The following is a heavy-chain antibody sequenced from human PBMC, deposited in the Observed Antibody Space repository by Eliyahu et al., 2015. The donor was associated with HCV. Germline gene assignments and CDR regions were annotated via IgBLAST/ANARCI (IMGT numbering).Heavy chain of an antibody. V-gene: IGHV1-18*04. J-gene: IGHJ5*02. Sequence: QVQLVQSGDEVKKHGASVKVSCKTSGYIFTSYGINWVRQAPGQGLEWMGWISAFNGDTNYAQKFQGRVTMTTDTSTSTAFMELRSLTSDDTAVYYCAREPFCSGGSCYRRHYWFDPWGQGTLVTVSS. CDR2: ISAFNGDT. D-gene: IGHD2-15*01. CDR3: AREPFCSGGSCYRRHYWFDP. CDR1: GYIFTSYG.